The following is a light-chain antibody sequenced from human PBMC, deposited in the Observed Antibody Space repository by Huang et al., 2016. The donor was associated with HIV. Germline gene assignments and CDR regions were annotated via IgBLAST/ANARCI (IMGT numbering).Light chain of an antibody. CDR2: GST. V-gene: IGKV3-15*01. CDR3: QQYNNWHLT. J-gene: IGKJ4*01. CDR1: QSVSTN. Sequence: IVMTQTPATLPVSPGGRATLSCWASQSVSTNLAWYQQKPGQTPRLIIYGSTTRATGVPARFSGSGSGTDFTLTINSLQSEDFGIYYCQQYNNWHLTFGGGTKV.